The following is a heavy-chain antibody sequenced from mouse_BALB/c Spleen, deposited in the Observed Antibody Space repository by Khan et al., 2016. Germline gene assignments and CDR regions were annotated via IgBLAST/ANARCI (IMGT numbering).Heavy chain of an antibody. J-gene: IGHJ4*01. CDR3: GREDYYDYLYYAMDY. D-gene: IGHD2-4*01. V-gene: IGHV1-37*01. CDR1: GYSFTGYF. CDR2: INPYNGDT. Sequence: VQLQQSGPELVKPGASVKISCKASGYSFTGYFMNWVKQSHGKSLKWIGRINPYNGDTFYNQKFKGKATLTVDKSSSTAHMELLSLTSEDSAVYYCGREDYYDYLYYAMDYWGQGTSVTVSS.